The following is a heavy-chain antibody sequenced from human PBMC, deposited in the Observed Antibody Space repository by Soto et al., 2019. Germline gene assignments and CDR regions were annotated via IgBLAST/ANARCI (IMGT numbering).Heavy chain of an antibody. V-gene: IGHV3-74*01. D-gene: IGHD3-22*01. CDR3: ARHRPYDSSGYSETGAFDI. CDR1: GFTFSSYW. CDR2: INSDGSST. Sequence: GGSLRLSCAASGFTFSSYWMHWVRQAPGKGLVWVSRINSDGSSTSYADSVKGRFTISRDNAKNTLYLQMNSLRAEDTAVYYCARHRPYDSSGYSETGAFDIWGQGTMVTVSS. J-gene: IGHJ3*02.